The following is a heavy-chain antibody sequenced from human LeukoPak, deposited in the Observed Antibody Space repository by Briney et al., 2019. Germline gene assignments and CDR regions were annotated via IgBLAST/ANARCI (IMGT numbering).Heavy chain of an antibody. CDR3: ARDHSARSGALLA. CDR2: IYYSGST. V-gene: IGHV4-39*07. CDR1: GGSISSSSYY. D-gene: IGHD3-10*01. Sequence: PSETLSLTCTVSGGSISSSSYYWGWIRQPPGKGLEWIGSIYYSGSTYYNPSLKSRVTISVDTSKNQFSLKLSSVTAADTAVYYCARDHSARSGALLAWGQGTLVTVSS. J-gene: IGHJ5*02.